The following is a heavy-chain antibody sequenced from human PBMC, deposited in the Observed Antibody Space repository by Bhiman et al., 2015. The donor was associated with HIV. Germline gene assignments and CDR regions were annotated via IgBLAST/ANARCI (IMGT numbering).Heavy chain of an antibody. CDR1: GFTVSTNY. V-gene: IGHV3-21*01. D-gene: IGHD5-24*01. CDR3: ARGAPDGYTFVNY. Sequence: QLVESGGGLVQPGGSLRLSCVASGFTVSTNYISWVRQAPGKGLEWVSSISGSGSYIYYADSMKGRFNISRDNAKKSLYLQMTSLRPEDTAVYYCARGAPDGYTFVNYWGQGTLVTVSS. CDR2: ISGSGSYI. J-gene: IGHJ4*02.